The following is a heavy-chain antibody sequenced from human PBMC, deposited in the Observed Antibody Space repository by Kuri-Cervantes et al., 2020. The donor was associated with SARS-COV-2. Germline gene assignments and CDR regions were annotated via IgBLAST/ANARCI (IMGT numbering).Heavy chain of an antibody. CDR2: IIPILGIA. Sequence: ASVKVSCKASGYTFTSYGISWVRQAPGQGLEWTGGIIPILGIANYAQKLQGRVIMTTDTSTSTAYMELRSLRSDGTAVYYCARDYRIAAAGSTGDIDYWGQGTLVTVSS. D-gene: IGHD6-13*01. CDR3: ARDYRIAAAGSTGDIDY. V-gene: IGHV1-18*01. CDR1: GYTFTSYG. J-gene: IGHJ4*02.